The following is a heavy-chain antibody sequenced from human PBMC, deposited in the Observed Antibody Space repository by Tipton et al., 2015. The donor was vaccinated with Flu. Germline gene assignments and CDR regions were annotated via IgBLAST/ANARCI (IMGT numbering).Heavy chain of an antibody. V-gene: IGHV4-4*07. J-gene: IGHJ5*02. CDR2: IYTSGST. CDR3: ARDRGDGDNLISGYSGTENWFDP. CDR1: GGSISSYY. D-gene: IGHD5-24*01. Sequence: TLSLTCTVSGGSISSYYWSWIRQPAGKGLEWIGRIYTSGSTNYNPSLKSRVTMSVDTSKNQFSLKLSSVTAADTAVYYCARDRGDGDNLISGYSGTENWFDPWGQGTLVTVSS.